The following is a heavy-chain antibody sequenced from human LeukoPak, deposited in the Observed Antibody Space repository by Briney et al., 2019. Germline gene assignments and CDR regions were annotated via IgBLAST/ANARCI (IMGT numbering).Heavy chain of an antibody. V-gene: IGHV4-34*01. CDR2: INHSGST. Sequence: SETLSLTCAVYGGSFSGYYWSWIRQPPGKGLEWIGEINHSGSTNYNPSLKSRVTISVDTSKNQFSLKLSSVTAADTAVYYCASTPIPRDAFDIWGQGTMVTVSS. CDR3: ASTPIPRDAFDI. CDR1: GGSFSGYY. J-gene: IGHJ3*02. D-gene: IGHD2-2*02.